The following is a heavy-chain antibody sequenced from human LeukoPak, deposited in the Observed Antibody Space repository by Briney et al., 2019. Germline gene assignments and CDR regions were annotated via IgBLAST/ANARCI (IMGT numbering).Heavy chain of an antibody. CDR2: IDPGDSDT. D-gene: IGHD2-2*03. CDR3: AYVGYCSSTSCGPFDY. J-gene: IGHJ4*02. V-gene: IGHV5-51*01. Sequence: GESLKISCKGSGYGFTSYWIGWVRPMPGKGLEWMGIIDPGDSDTRYSPSFQGKVTISADKSISTAYLQWSSLKASDTAMYYCAYVGYCSSTSCGPFDYWGQGTLVTVSS. CDR1: GYGFTSYW.